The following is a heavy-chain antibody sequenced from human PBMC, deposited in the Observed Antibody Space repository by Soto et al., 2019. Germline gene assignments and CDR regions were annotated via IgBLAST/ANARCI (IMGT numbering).Heavy chain of an antibody. Sequence: PGGSLRLSCATSGFTFSTYGMHWVRQAPGKGLEWVAVIWYDGSNKNYADSVKGRFIISRDNSRNTLYLEMNSLRAEDMAIYYCARGKWIQLGPAYWGLGTLVTV. D-gene: IGHD5-18*01. V-gene: IGHV3-33*01. CDR3: ARGKWIQLGPAY. CDR1: GFTFSTYG. J-gene: IGHJ4*02. CDR2: IWYDGSNK.